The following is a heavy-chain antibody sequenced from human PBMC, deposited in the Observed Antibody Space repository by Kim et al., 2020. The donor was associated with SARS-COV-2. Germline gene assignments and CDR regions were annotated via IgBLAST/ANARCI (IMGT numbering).Heavy chain of an antibody. Sequence: SVKGRFTISRDKAKNSLYLQMNSLRAEDAAVYYCARTGETYDSSGDFDYWGQGTLVTVSS. D-gene: IGHD3-22*01. J-gene: IGHJ4*02. CDR3: ARTGETYDSSGDFDY. V-gene: IGHV3-7*04.